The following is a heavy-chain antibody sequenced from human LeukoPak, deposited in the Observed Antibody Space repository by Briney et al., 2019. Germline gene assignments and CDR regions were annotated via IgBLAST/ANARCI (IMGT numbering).Heavy chain of an antibody. J-gene: IGHJ6*03. CDR3: ARDRGYSSGWHGDNYYYYYMDV. Sequence: ASVKVSCKASGYTFTSYYMHWVRQAPGQGLEWMGIINPSGGSTSYAQKFQGRVTMTRDTSTSTVYMELSSLRSEDTAVYYCARDRGYSSGWHGDNYYYYYMDVWGKGTTVTVSS. D-gene: IGHD6-19*01. V-gene: IGHV1-46*01. CDR2: INPSGGST. CDR1: GYTFTSYY.